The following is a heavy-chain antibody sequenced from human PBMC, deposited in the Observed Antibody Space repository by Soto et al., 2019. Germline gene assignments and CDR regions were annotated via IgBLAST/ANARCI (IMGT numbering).Heavy chain of an antibody. J-gene: IGHJ6*02. Sequence: EVQLVESGGGLVQPGGSLRLSCAASGFTFSSYDMHWVRQATGKGLEWVSAIGTAGDTYYPGSVKGRFTISRENAKNSLYLQMNSXXXXXXXXXXXXXXXXXXXXXXXXXXXXXXXYYGMDVWGQGTTVTVSS. V-gene: IGHV3-13*01. CDR3: XXXXXXXXXXXXXXXXXXXXYYGMDV. CDR2: IGTAGDT. CDR1: GFTFSSYD.